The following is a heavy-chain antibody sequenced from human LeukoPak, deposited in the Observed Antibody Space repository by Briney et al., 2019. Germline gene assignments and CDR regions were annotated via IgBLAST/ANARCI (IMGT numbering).Heavy chain of an antibody. Sequence: GGSLRLSCVVSGFTFTSYNMNWVRQSPGKKGREWVSSIFQGGGEIHYADSVRGRFTISRDNAKNSLYLQMNSLRAEDTAVYYCAELGITMIGGVWGKGTTVTISS. CDR2: IFQGGGEI. J-gene: IGHJ6*04. D-gene: IGHD3-10*02. V-gene: IGHV3-21*01. CDR1: GFTFTSYN. CDR3: AELGITMIGGV.